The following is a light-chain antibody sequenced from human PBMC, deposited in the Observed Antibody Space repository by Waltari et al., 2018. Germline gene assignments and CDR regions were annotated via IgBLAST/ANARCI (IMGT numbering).Light chain of an antibody. CDR2: GKT. Sequence: SSELTQDPAVSVALGQTVRITCQGDSLRSYYASWYQQKPGQAPVLVIYGKTNRPSGIPDRFSGSNSRNTASLTITGAQAEDEADYYCNSRDSSGNHVVFGGGTKLTVL. J-gene: IGLJ2*01. CDR1: SLRSYY. CDR3: NSRDSSGNHVV. V-gene: IGLV3-19*01.